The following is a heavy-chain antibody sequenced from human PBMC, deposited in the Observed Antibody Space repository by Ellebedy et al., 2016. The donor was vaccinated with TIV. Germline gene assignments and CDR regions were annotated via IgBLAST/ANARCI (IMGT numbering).Heavy chain of an antibody. V-gene: IGHV3-23*01. CDR2: ISGSGGST. CDR1: GFTFSSYA. J-gene: IGHJ4*02. D-gene: IGHD3-10*01. Sequence: LSLTCAASGFTFSSYAMSWVRQAPGKGLEWVSAISGSGGSTYYADSVKGRFTISRDNSKNTLYLQMNSLRAEDPAVYYCAKEYYYGSGSFDWGQGTLVTVSS. CDR3: AKEYYYGSGSFD.